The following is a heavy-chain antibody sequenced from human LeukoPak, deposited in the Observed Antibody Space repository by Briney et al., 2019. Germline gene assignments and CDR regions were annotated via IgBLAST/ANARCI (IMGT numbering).Heavy chain of an antibody. J-gene: IGHJ2*01. CDR2: IHQSGST. V-gene: IGHV4-30-2*01. CDR1: GGSISSGDYY. D-gene: IGHD3-3*01. Sequence: SETLSLTCSVSGGSISSGDYYWSWIRQPPGKGLEWTGHIHQSGSTSYHPSLRSRVSISLDRSNNQFSLEVNFVTAADTAVYYCARDVDSRTTIFGVVGYFDLWGRGTLVTVSS. CDR3: ARDVDSRTTIFGVVGYFDL.